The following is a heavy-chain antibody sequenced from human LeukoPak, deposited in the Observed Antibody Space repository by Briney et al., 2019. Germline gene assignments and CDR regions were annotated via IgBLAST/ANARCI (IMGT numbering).Heavy chain of an antibody. CDR3: ARAAYDSSGYYPH. Sequence: SETLSLTCTVSGGSISSGDYYWSWIRQPPRKGLEWIGYIYYSGSTYYNPSLKSRVTISVDTSKNQFSLKLSSVTAADTAVYYCARAAYDSSGYYPHWGQGTLVTVSS. V-gene: IGHV4-30-4*01. J-gene: IGHJ4*02. CDR2: IYYSGST. D-gene: IGHD3-22*01. CDR1: GGSISSGDYY.